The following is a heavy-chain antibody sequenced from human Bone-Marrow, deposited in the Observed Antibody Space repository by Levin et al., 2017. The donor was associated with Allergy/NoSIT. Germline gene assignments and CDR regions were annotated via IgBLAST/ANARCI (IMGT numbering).Heavy chain of an antibody. J-gene: IGHJ4*02. Sequence: PGGSLRLSCAASGLIFSNYAMHWVRQAPGKGLEWVAVTSNDGIQKYYGDSVKGRFTIARDNSRNTVYLQLNRLRPEDTAMYFCANDREGYPGDYWGPGTLVTVSS. V-gene: IGHV3-30*18. CDR2: TSNDGIQK. D-gene: IGHD2-15*01. CDR1: GLIFSNYA. CDR3: ANDREGYPGDY.